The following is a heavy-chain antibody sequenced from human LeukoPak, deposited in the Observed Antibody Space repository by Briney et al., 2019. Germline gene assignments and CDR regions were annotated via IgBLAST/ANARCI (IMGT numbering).Heavy chain of an antibody. V-gene: IGHV4-61*01. J-gene: IGHJ4*02. D-gene: IGHD3-16*01. Sequence: SETLSLTCTVSGDSFNSGNYYWSWIRQPPGKGLEWIGYIYDSGSTNYNPSLKSRVTISVDTSKNQFSLKLSSVTAADTAVYYCARGRLNGLGYWGQGTLVTVSS. CDR1: GDSFNSGNYY. CDR3: ARGRLNGLGY. CDR2: IYDSGST.